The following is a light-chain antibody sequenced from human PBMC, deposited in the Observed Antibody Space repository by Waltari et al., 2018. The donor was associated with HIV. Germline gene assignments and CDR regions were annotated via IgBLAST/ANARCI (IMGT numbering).Light chain of an antibody. V-gene: IGLV2-14*01. CDR1: SSDVGGYNY. CDR2: EVS. CDR3: SSYTSSSTPV. Sequence: QSALTQPASVSGSPGQSITFSCTGTSSDVGGYNYVSWYQQHPGKAPKLMSYEVSKRPSGVSNRFSGSKSGNTASLTISGLQAEDEADYYCSSYTSSSTPVFGGGTKLTVL. J-gene: IGLJ2*01.